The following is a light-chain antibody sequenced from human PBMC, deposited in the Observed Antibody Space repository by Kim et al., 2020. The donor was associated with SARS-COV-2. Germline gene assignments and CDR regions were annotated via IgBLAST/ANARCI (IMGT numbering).Light chain of an antibody. J-gene: IGLJ3*02. V-gene: IGLV2-11*03. CDR2: DVS. CDR3: CSYAGSYTWL. Sequence: GQSVTISCTGTTSDVGRYDFVSWYQQSPGKVPKLLIYDVSGRPSGVPDRFSGAKSGSTASLTISGLQTDDEAAYFCCSYAGSYTWLFGGGTQLTVL. CDR1: TSDVGRYDF.